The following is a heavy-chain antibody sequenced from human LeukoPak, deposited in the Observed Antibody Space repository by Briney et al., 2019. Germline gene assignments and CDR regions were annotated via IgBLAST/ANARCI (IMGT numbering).Heavy chain of an antibody. CDR3: ARGIAVAGTLDWFDP. Sequence: SETLSLTCTVSGGSISSYYWSWTRQPAGKGLEWIGRIYTSGSTNYNPSLKSRVTMSVDTSKNQFSLKLSSVTAADTAVYYCARGIAVAGTLDWFDPWGQGTLVTVSS. CDR1: GGSISSYY. D-gene: IGHD6-19*01. V-gene: IGHV4-4*07. CDR2: IYTSGST. J-gene: IGHJ5*02.